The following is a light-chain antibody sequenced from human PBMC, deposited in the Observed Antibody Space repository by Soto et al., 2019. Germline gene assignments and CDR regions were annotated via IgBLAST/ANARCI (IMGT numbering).Light chain of an antibody. J-gene: IGLJ1*01. CDR1: SGHSSYI. CDR2: LEGSGSH. Sequence: QSVLTQSSSASASLGSSVKLTCTLSSGHSSYIIAWHQQQPGKAPRYLMKLEGSGSHNKGSGVPDRFSGSSSGADRYLTISSLQSEDEDDYYCETWDSNTHVFGTGTKLTVL. V-gene: IGLV4-60*03. CDR3: ETWDSNTHV.